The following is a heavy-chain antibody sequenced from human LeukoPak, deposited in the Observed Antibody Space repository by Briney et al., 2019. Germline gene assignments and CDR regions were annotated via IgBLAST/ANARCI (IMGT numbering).Heavy chain of an antibody. CDR1: GFTFSSYG. J-gene: IGHJ3*02. V-gene: IGHV3-23*01. Sequence: GGSLRLSCAASGFTFSSYGMSWVRQAPGKGLEWDSAISGSGGSTYYADSVKGRFTISRDNSKNTLYLQMNSLRAEDTAVYYCAKVSGSSGYYYEAAFDIWGQGTMVTVSS. CDR3: AKVSGSSGYYYEAAFDI. CDR2: ISGSGGST. D-gene: IGHD3-22*01.